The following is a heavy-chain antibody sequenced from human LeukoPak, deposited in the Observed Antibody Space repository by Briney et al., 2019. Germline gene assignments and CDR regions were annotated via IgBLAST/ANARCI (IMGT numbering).Heavy chain of an antibody. CDR1: GGSISTYY. CDR3: ARAPPTVTNYFDY. J-gene: IGHJ4*02. Sequence: SETLSLTCTVSGGSISTYYWSWIRQPPGEGLEWIGSIYYSGTTHSNPSLRSRVTMSVDTSKNQFSLKLSSVTAADTAVYYCARAPPTVTNYFDYWGQGTLVTVSS. D-gene: IGHD4-11*01. V-gene: IGHV4-59*08. CDR2: IYYSGTT.